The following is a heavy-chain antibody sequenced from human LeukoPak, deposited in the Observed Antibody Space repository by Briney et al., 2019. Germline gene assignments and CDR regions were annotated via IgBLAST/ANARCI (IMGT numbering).Heavy chain of an antibody. Sequence: GGSLRLSCTASGFTFGDYAMSWVRQAPGKGLEWVSSINSSGTYYAESVRGRFTISRDNAKNSLYLQINSLRAEDTALYYCARNRSRFDYWGQGTLVTVSS. CDR2: INSSGT. J-gene: IGHJ4*02. CDR3: ARNRSRFDY. V-gene: IGHV3-69-1*01. CDR1: GFTFGDYA.